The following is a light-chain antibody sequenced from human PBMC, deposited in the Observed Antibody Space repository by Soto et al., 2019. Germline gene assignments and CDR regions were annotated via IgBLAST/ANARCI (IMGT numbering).Light chain of an antibody. V-gene: IGLV2-14*02. J-gene: IGLJ1*01. CDR3: SSFSSDTTLFV. CDR1: TSDVGGYNL. CDR2: EGT. Sequence: QSALTQPASVSGSPGQSITISCSGTTSDVGGYNLVSWYQQHTAKAPKLLIYEGTQRPSGVSSRFSGSKSGNTASLTISGLQAEDEADYYCSSFSSDTTLFVFGAGTKVTVL.